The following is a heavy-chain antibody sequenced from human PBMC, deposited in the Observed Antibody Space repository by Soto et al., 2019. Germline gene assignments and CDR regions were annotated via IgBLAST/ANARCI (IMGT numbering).Heavy chain of an antibody. Sequence: ASVKVSCKASGYTFTIYAMHCVLQSPVQGLDWMGWINAGNGNTKYSQKFQGRVTITRDTSASTAHMELSSLRFEDTAVYYCARFPLLRFLEWFFFDGMDVWGQGTTVTVSS. CDR3: ARFPLLRFLEWFFFDGMDV. V-gene: IGHV1-3*01. J-gene: IGHJ6*02. CDR2: INAGNGNT. D-gene: IGHD3-3*01. CDR1: GYTFTIYA.